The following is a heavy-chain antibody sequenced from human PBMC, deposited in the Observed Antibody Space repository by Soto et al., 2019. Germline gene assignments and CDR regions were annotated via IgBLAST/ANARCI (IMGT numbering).Heavy chain of an antibody. Sequence: SVKVSCKASGGTFSSYAISWVRQAPGQGLEWMGGIIPIFGTANYAQEFQGRVTITADESTSTAYMELSSLRSEDTAVYYCARGGPNDILTGYYYEGGQDYYYYYGMDVWGQGTTVTVSS. CDR1: GGTFSSYA. CDR3: ARGGPNDILTGYYYEGGQDYYYYYGMDV. J-gene: IGHJ6*02. CDR2: IIPIFGTA. V-gene: IGHV1-69*13. D-gene: IGHD3-9*01.